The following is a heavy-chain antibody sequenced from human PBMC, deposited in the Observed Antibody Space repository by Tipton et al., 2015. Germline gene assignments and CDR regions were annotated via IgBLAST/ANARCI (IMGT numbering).Heavy chain of an antibody. D-gene: IGHD4-17*01. J-gene: IGHJ4*02. V-gene: IGHV4-34*01. CDR3: ARGHKNGDSPWDY. CDR1: GGSFSTYY. Sequence: GSLRLSCAVSGGSFSTYYWGWIRQPPGKGLEWIAEITHSGSTNYNPSLKSRVTISVDTSKNQFSLKVNSVTAADTAVYYCARGHKNGDSPWDYWGQGTLVTVSS. CDR2: ITHSGST.